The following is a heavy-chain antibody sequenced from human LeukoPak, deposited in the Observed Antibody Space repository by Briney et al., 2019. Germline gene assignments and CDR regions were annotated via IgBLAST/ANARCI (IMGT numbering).Heavy chain of an antibody. CDR3: AREGHSRFDY. D-gene: IGHD6-13*01. CDR2: IYYSGST. CDR1: GGSISSGGYY. V-gene: IGHV4-31*03. Sequence: PSETLSLTCTVSGGSISSGGYYWSWIRQHPGKGLEWIGYIYYSGSTYYNPSLKSRVTMSEDTSRNQFSLKLSSVTAADTAVYYCAREGHSRFDYWGQGTLVTVSS. J-gene: IGHJ4*02.